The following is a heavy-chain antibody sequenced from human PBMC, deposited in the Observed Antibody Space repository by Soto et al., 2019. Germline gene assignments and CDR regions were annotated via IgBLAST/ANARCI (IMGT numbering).Heavy chain of an antibody. CDR2: IYWNDDK. Sequence: QITLKESGPTLVKPTQTLTLTCTFSGFSLSTSGVGVGWIRQPPGKALEWLALIYWNDDKRYSPSLKSRLTITQDTSNNQVVITMTSRDPVDTATYYCAHTLEYYDYVLGSYRYRPEYYFDYWGQGTLVTGSS. D-gene: IGHD3-16*02. J-gene: IGHJ4*02. CDR1: GFSLSTSGVG. V-gene: IGHV2-5*01. CDR3: AHTLEYYDYVLGSYRYRPEYYFDY.